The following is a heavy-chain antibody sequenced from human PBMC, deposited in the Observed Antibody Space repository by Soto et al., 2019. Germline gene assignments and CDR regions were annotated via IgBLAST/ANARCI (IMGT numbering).Heavy chain of an antibody. Sequence: GVSLRLSCAASGFTFSSYEMNWVRQAPGKGLEWVSYIDAGGSTIYYADSVKGRFTISRDNAKNSLYLQMSSLRAEDTALYYCTRESNLDALMDFDYWAIGTLVTVSS. CDR2: IDAGGSTI. D-gene: IGHD1-1*01. CDR3: TRESNLDALMDFDY. J-gene: IGHJ4*01. CDR1: GFTFSSYE. V-gene: IGHV3-48*03.